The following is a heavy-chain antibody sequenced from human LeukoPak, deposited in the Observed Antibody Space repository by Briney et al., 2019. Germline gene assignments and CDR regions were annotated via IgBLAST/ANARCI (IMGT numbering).Heavy chain of an antibody. V-gene: IGHV3-21*01. D-gene: IGHD6-13*01. J-gene: IGHJ4*02. CDR2: ITSRSSSI. CDR1: GFTFNTYI. Sequence: GGSLRLSCAASGFTFNTYIMTWVRQAPGKGLEWVSSITSRSSSIYYADSVKGRFTISRDNSKNTLYLQMNSLRAEDTAVYYCAREPQIAAAGTRFDYWGQGTLVTVSS. CDR3: AREPQIAAAGTRFDY.